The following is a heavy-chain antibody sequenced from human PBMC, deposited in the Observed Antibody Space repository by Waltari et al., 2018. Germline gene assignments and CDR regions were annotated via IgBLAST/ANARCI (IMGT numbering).Heavy chain of an antibody. V-gene: IGHV4-4*07. CDR3: ARDRSSQTISAGYVDS. CDR1: GDFISHYF. Sequence: QVQLEESGPGLLKPAENLSPPSTAPGDFISHYFWSWIRQPTGKGLEWIVRVSSNIVNSKPSLNGRVTISIDTSKNQISLKLSSVTAADTAFYYCARDRSSQTISAGYVDSWGQGIPVTVSS. D-gene: IGHD5-12*01. CDR2: VSSNIV. J-gene: IGHJ5*01.